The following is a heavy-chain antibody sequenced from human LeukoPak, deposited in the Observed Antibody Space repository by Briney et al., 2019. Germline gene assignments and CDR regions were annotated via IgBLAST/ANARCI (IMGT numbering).Heavy chain of an antibody. CDR1: GGTFSSYA. V-gene: IGHV1-69*04. D-gene: IGHD3-16*01. J-gene: IGHJ6*03. Sequence: GASVKVSCKASGGTFSSYAISWVRQAPGQGLEWMGRIIPILGIANYAQKFQGRVTITADESTSTAYMELSSLRSEDTAVYYCARDHGGSSFDGYYMDVWGKGTTVTVSS. CDR2: IIPILGIA. CDR3: ARDHGGSSFDGYYMDV.